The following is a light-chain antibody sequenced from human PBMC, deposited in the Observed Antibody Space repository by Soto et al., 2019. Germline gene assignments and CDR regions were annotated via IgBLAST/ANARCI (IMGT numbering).Light chain of an antibody. J-gene: IGKJ2*01. CDR2: GAS. CDR1: QGIRND. Sequence: AIPMTQSPSSLSASVGDRVTITCRASQGIRNDLGWYQQKPGKVPKLLIYGASSLQSGVPSRFSGSGSGTDFTLSISSLQPQDFATYYCLQDYIYPYTFGQGTKLEIK. V-gene: IGKV1-6*01. CDR3: LQDYIYPYT.